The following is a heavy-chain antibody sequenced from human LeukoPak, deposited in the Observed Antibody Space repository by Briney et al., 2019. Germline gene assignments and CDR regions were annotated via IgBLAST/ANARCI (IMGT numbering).Heavy chain of an antibody. CDR2: INGSGGRT. D-gene: IGHD1-26*01. CDR3: ARRRDSGSLQHFDY. Sequence: GGSLRLSCIASGFTFSSSAMSWVRQAPGKGLEGVSDINGSGGRTYYADSVKGRFTISRDNAKNSLYLQMNSLRAEDTAVYYCARRRDSGSLQHFDYWGQGTLVTVSS. CDR1: GFTFSSSA. V-gene: IGHV3-23*01. J-gene: IGHJ4*02.